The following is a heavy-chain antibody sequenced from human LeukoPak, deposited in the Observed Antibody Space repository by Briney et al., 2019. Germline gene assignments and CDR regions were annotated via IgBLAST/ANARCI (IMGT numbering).Heavy chain of an antibody. CDR3: AREKAIAAAGWFDP. D-gene: IGHD6-13*01. J-gene: IGHJ5*02. Sequence: SVKVSCKASGGTFSSYAISWVRQAPGQGLEWMGGIIPIFGTANYAQKFQGRVTITVDESTSTAYMELSSLRSEDTAVYYRAREKAIAAAGWFDPWGQGTLVTVSS. CDR2: IIPIFGTA. V-gene: IGHV1-69*13. CDR1: GGTFSSYA.